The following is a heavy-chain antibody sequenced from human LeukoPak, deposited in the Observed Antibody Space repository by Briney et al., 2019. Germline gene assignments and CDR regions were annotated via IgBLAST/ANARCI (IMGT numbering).Heavy chain of an antibody. J-gene: IGHJ4*02. CDR2: INSDGSST. V-gene: IGHV3-74*01. Sequence: GGSLRLSCAASGFTFSSYWMHWVRHAPGKGLVWVSRINSDGSSTSYADSVKGRFTISRGNAKNTLYLQMNSLRAEDTAVYYCAREIFGVVPIGYWGQGTLVTVSS. D-gene: IGHD3-3*01. CDR1: GFTFSSYW. CDR3: AREIFGVVPIGY.